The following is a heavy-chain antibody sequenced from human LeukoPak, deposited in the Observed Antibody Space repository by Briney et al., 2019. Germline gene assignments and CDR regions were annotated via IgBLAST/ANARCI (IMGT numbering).Heavy chain of an antibody. CDR3: ARDVGYSSSWYLDY. CDR2: IYTSGST. V-gene: IGHV4-61*02. CDR1: GGSISSGSYY. J-gene: IGHJ4*02. Sequence: SETLSLTCTVSGGSISSGSYYWSWIRQPAGKGLEWIGRIYTSGSTNYNPSLKSRVTISVDTSKNQFSLKLSSVTAADTAVYYCARDVGYSSSWYLDYWGQGTLVTVSS. D-gene: IGHD6-13*01.